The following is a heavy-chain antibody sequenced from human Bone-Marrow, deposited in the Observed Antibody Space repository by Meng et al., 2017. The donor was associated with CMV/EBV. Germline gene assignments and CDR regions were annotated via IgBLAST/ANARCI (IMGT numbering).Heavy chain of an antibody. Sequence: GGSLRLSCAASGFTFSSYWMSWVRQAPGKGLEWVANIKQDGSEKYYVDSVKGRFTISRDNAKNSLYLQMNSLRAEDTAVYYCARARRYSSSSPYYFDYWGQGTLVTVSS. D-gene: IGHD6-6*01. J-gene: IGHJ4*02. CDR1: GFTFSSYW. V-gene: IGHV3-7*01. CDR2: IKQDGSEK. CDR3: ARARRYSSSSPYYFDY.